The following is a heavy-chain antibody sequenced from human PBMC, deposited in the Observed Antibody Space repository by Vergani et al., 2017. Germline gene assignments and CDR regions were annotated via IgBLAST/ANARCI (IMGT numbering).Heavy chain of an antibody. J-gene: IGHJ4*02. Sequence: QVQLVESGGGLVKPGGSLRLSCAASGFTFSYYYMSWIRQAPGKGLEWVSYISSSGSTIYYADSVKGRFTISGDNAKNSLYLQMNRLRAEDTAVYYCARPDCSSTSCALDYWGQGTLVTVSS. D-gene: IGHD2-2*01. CDR3: ARPDCSSTSCALDY. V-gene: IGHV3-11*01. CDR2: ISSSGSTI. CDR1: GFTFSYYY.